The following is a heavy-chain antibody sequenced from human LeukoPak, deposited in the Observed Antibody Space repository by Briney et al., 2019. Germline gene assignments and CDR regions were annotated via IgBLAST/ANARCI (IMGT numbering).Heavy chain of an antibody. J-gene: IGHJ4*02. CDR1: GGSYSGYY. V-gene: IGHV4-34*01. CDR2: INHSGST. CDR3: ARGRLRKGIDY. Sequence: SETLSLTCAVYGGSYSGYYWSWIRQPPGKGLEWIGEINHSGSTNYNPSLKSRVTISVDTSKNQFSLKLSSVTAADTAVYYCARGRLRKGIDYWGQGTLVTVSS. D-gene: IGHD4-17*01.